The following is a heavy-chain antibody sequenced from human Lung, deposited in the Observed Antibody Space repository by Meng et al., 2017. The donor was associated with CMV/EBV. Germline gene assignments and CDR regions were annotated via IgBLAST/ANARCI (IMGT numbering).Heavy chain of an antibody. V-gene: IGHV3-53*01. D-gene: IGHD3-22*01. CDR1: GFTVSSNY. CDR2: IYSGGGT. J-gene: IGHJ3*02. Sequence: GESLKISCAASGFTVSSNYMSWVRQAPGKGLEWVSVIYSGGGTYYADSVKGRFTISRDNSKNTLYLQMNSLRAEDTAVYYCARHNTYYYDAFLGTFDIWGQGTMVTVSS. CDR3: ARHNTYYYDAFLGTFDI.